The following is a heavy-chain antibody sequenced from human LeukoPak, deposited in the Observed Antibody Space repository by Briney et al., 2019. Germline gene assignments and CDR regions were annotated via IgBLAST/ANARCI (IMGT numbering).Heavy chain of an antibody. J-gene: IGHJ4*02. Sequence: GRSLRLSCAASGFTFSSYAMHWVRQAPGKGLEWVANIKQDGSEKYYVDSVKGRFTISRDNAKNSLYLQMNSLRAEDTAVYYCAREDLEWLSFIDYWGQGTLVTVSS. CDR1: GFTFSSYA. V-gene: IGHV3-7*01. D-gene: IGHD3-3*01. CDR3: AREDLEWLSFIDY. CDR2: IKQDGSEK.